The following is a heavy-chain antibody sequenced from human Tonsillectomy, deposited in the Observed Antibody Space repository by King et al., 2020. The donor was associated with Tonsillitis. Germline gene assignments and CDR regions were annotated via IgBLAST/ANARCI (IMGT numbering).Heavy chain of an antibody. Sequence: QLQESGPGLVKPSETLSLTCAVSGYSISSGYYWGWIRQPPGKGLEWIGSIYHSGSTYYNPSLKSRVTISVDTSKNQFSLKLSSVTAADTAVYYCARGGHYDSHDYWGQGTLVTVSS. V-gene: IGHV4-38-2*01. CDR1: GYSISSGYY. D-gene: IGHD3-22*01. J-gene: IGHJ4*02. CDR3: ARGGHYDSHDY. CDR2: IYHSGST.